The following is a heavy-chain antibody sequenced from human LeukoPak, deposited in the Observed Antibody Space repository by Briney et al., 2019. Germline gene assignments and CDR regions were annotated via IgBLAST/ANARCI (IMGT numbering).Heavy chain of an antibody. V-gene: IGHV4-34*01. D-gene: IGHD3-22*01. Sequence: SETLSLTCAVYGGSFSGYYWSWIRQPPGKGLEWIGEINHSGSTNYNPSLKSRVTISVDTSKNQFSLKLSSVTAADTAVYYCARGRRHSRDSDYWGQGTLVTVSS. J-gene: IGHJ4*02. CDR2: INHSGST. CDR1: GGSFSGYY. CDR3: ARGRRHSRDSDY.